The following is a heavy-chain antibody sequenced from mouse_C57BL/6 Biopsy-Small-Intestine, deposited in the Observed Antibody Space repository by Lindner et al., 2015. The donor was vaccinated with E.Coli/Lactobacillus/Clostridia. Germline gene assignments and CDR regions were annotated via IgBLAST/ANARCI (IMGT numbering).Heavy chain of an antibody. CDR2: SALTILT. CDR3: ARTDFNWFDP. Sequence: SVKVSCKASGYTFTDYAIGWVRQAPGQGLSGWDGSALTILTQTMHRCSRAESPSTTDTSTSTAYMELGSLRSDDTAVYYCARTDFNWFDPWGQGTLVTVSS. D-gene: IGHD2-2*01. V-gene: IGHV1-20*01. CDR1: GYTFTDYA. J-gene: IGHJ4*01.